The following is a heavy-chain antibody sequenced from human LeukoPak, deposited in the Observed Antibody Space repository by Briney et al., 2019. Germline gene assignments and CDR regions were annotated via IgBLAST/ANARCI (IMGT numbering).Heavy chain of an antibody. CDR3: AKERQGGNYDSWSGYYLDY. D-gene: IGHD3-3*01. J-gene: IGHJ4*02. V-gene: IGHV3-23*01. Sequence: PGGSLRLSCAASGFTFSSYAMSWVRQAPGKGLEWVSGISGSGGRTYYADSVKGRFTISRDNSKNTLYLQMNSLRAEDTAVYYCAKERQGGNYDSWSGYYLDYWGQGTLVTVSS. CDR1: GFTFSSYA. CDR2: ISGSGGRT.